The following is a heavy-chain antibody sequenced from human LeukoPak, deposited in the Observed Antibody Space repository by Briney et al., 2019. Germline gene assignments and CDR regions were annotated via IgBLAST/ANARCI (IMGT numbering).Heavy chain of an antibody. V-gene: IGHV1-8*01. D-gene: IGHD4-17*01. CDR2: MNPNSGNT. CDR1: GYTFTSYD. CDR3: ARGRWGNDYGDEGY. Sequence: VKVPCKASGYTFTSYDINWVRQATGQGLEWMGWMNPNSGNTGYAQKFQGRVTMTRNTSISTAYMELSSLRSEDTAVYYCARGRWGNDYGDEGYWGQGTLVTVSS. J-gene: IGHJ4*02.